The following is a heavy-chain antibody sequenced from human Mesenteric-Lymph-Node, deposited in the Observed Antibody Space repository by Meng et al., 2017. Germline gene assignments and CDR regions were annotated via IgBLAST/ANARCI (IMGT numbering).Heavy chain of an antibody. V-gene: IGHV3-11*01. Sequence: GECLKISCAASGFTFSDYYMSWIRQAPGKGLEWISYIARGGSPIFSADSVKGRFTISRDNTKKFLYLQMTSLSAEDTAIYYCAREVDDPVNAFDIWGHGTMVTVSS. CDR2: IARGGSPI. D-gene: IGHD3-3*01. CDR3: AREVDDPVNAFDI. CDR1: GFTFSDYY. J-gene: IGHJ3*02.